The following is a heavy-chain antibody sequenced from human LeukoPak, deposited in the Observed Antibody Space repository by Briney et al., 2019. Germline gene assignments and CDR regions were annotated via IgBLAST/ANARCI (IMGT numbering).Heavy chain of an antibody. CDR3: AQDGTTTRYNWFDS. Sequence: GGSLRLSCAASGFTFRSYAMSWVRQAPGKGLEWVSGIIADFYTTYYADSVRGRSTISTDNSKNTLYLQMNSLRAEDTDIYYCAQDGTTTRYNWFDSWGQGTLVTASS. CDR2: IIADFYTT. CDR1: GFTFRSYA. D-gene: IGHD1-7*01. J-gene: IGHJ5*01. V-gene: IGHV3-23*01.